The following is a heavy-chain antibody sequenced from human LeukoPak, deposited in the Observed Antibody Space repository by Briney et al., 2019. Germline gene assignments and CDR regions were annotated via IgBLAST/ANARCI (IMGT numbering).Heavy chain of an antibody. J-gene: IGHJ4*02. CDR3: ARRSAAGGVFDH. CDR2: ISGDGGTT. V-gene: IGHV3-74*01. Sequence: GGPLRLSCAASGFTFSSYWMHWVRQAPGKGPVWVSRISGDGGTTLYADSVKGRFTISRDNAKNTLYLQMNSLRAEDMAVYHCARRSAAGGVFDHWGLGTLVTVSS. D-gene: IGHD6-13*01. CDR1: GFTFSSYW.